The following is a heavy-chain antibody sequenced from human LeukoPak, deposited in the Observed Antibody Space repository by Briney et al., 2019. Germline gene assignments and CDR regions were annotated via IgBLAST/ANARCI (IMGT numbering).Heavy chain of an antibody. D-gene: IGHD3-16*02. Sequence: SETLSLTCTVSGGSISSSSYYWGWIRQPPGKGLEWIGSIYHSGSTYYNPSLKSRVTISVDTSKSQFSLKLSSVTAADTAVYYCARPYYDYVWGSYRLGLGAFDIWGQGTMVTVSS. CDR3: ARPYYDYVWGSYRLGLGAFDI. V-gene: IGHV4-39*07. CDR2: IYHSGST. J-gene: IGHJ3*02. CDR1: GGSISSSSYY.